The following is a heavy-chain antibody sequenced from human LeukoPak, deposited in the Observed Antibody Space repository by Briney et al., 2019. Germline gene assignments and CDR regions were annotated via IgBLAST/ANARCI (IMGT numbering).Heavy chain of an antibody. Sequence: PGGSLRLSCEASGLTFSSYAMSWVRQASGKGLEWVSGISGSGGSTYYTDSVKGRFTISRDNSKNTLYLQMNSLRAEDTAVYYCAKDSRVTRLYSSSWPDAFDIWGQGTMVTVSP. CDR1: GLTFSSYA. D-gene: IGHD6-13*01. V-gene: IGHV3-23*01. CDR3: AKDSRVTRLYSSSWPDAFDI. J-gene: IGHJ3*02. CDR2: ISGSGGST.